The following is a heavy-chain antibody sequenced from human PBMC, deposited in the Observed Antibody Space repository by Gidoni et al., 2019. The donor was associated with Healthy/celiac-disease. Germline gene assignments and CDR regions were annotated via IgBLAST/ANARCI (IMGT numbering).Heavy chain of an antibody. J-gene: IGHJ3*02. CDR1: GFTFSSYS. V-gene: IGHV3-21*01. D-gene: IGHD3-10*01. CDR3: ARGRYGSGINDAFDI. Sequence: EVQLVESGGGLVKPGGSLRLSCAASGFTFSSYSMNWVRQAPGKGLEWVSSISSSSSYIYYADSVKGRFTISRDNAKNSLYLQMNSPSAEDTAVYYCARGRYGSGINDAFDIWGQGTMVTVSS. CDR2: ISSSSSYI.